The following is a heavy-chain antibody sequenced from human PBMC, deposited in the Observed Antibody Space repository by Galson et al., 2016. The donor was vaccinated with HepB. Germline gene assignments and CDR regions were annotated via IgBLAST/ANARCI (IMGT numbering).Heavy chain of an antibody. J-gene: IGHJ6*02. Sequence: SLRLSCAASGFTVSRHDMSWVRQAPGKGLEWVSVIYSGASPYYADSVKGRFTISRDSSKNTLYLQMNSRRAEDTAVYYWARDGGYYGMDVWGQGTTVTVSS. CDR2: IYSGASP. V-gene: IGHV3-53*01. CDR3: ARDGGYYGMDV. CDR1: GFTVSRHD.